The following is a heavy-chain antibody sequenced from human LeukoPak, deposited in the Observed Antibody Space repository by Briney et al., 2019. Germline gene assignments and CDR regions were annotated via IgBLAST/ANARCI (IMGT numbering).Heavy chain of an antibody. Sequence: GGSLRLSCSASGFRFGDYAMSWVRQAPGKGLEWVSFIRSKTYGGTTEYAASVKGRFTISRDDSKSIAYLQMNSLKAEDTAVYFCTRNVITQVREVFVSYYYYMDVWGNGTTVTVSS. D-gene: IGHD3-10*01. J-gene: IGHJ6*03. CDR3: TRNVITQVREVFVSYYYYMDV. CDR2: IRSKTYGGTT. V-gene: IGHV3-49*04. CDR1: GFRFGDYA.